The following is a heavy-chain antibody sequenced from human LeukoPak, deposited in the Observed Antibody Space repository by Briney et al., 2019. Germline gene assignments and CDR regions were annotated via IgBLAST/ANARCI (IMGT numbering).Heavy chain of an antibody. CDR2: ISSSSSYI. V-gene: IGHV3-21*01. CDR1: GFTFSSYS. CDR3: ARDFYDSSGYYYRFDY. J-gene: IGHJ4*02. D-gene: IGHD3-22*01. Sequence: GGSLRLSCAASGFTFSSYSMNWVRQAPGKGLEWVSSISSSSSYIYYADSVKGRFTISRDNAKNSLYLQMNSLRAEDTAVYYCARDFYDSSGYYYRFDYWGQGTLVTASS.